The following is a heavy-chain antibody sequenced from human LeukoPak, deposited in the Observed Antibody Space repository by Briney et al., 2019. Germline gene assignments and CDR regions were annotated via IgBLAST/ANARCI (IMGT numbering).Heavy chain of an antibody. J-gene: IGHJ4*02. D-gene: IGHD2-2*02. V-gene: IGHV3-30*02. CDR2: IRYDGSNK. CDR3: AKYLGCSGTTCHKTVDY. CDR1: VFSFSGKG. Sequence: PGGSLRLSCAASVFSFSGKGMHWVRQAPAKGLEWVAVIRYDGSNKYYVDSMKGRFTVSRDNSKNTLYLQMSSLRAEDTAVYYFAKYLGCSGTTCHKTVDYWGQGTLVSVSS.